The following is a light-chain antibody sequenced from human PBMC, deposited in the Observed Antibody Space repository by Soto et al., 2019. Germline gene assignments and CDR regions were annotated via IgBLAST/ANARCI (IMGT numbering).Light chain of an antibody. CDR1: QGISNW. J-gene: IGKJ4*01. V-gene: IGKV1-12*01. CDR3: QQANSFPLT. CDR2: TGS. Sequence: DIQMTQSPSSVAASVGDRVSITCRASQGISNWLAWYQQKPGRAPKLLIYTGSSLQSGVPARFSGTGSGTDFTLTISSLQPEDVATYYCQQANSFPLTFGGGTKVEIK.